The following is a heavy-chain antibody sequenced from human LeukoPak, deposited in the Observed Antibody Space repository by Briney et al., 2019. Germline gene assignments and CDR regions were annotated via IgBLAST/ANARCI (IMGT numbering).Heavy chain of an antibody. J-gene: IGHJ4*02. CDR3: ARLWGYSYGYLDY. V-gene: IGHV4-59*05. D-gene: IGHD5-18*01. Sequence: SETLSLTCTVSGGSISSYYWSWIRQSPGKGLERIGSIYKSGSTYYNPSLKSRVTISVDTSKNQFSLKLSSVTAADTAVYYCARLWGYSYGYLDYWGQGTLVTVSS. CDR2: IYKSGST. CDR1: GGSISSYY.